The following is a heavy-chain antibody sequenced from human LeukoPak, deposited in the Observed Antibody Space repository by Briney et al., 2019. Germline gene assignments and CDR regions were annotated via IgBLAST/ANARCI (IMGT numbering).Heavy chain of an antibody. CDR1: GGTFSSYA. CDR3: ARVNDILTGYYNGWFDP. Sequence: GALVKLSCKASGGTFSSYAISWVRQAPGQGLEWMGGIIPIFGTANYAQKFQGRVTITADKSTSTAYMELSSLRSEDTAVYYCARVNDILTGYYNGWFDPGGHGTLVTVSS. CDR2: IIPIFGTA. D-gene: IGHD3-9*01. J-gene: IGHJ5*02. V-gene: IGHV1-69*06.